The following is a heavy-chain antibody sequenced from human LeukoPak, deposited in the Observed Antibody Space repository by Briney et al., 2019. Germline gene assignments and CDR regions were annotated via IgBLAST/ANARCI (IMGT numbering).Heavy chain of an antibody. V-gene: IGHV3-48*03. Sequence: GGSLRLSCGASGFIFSTYEMNWVRQAPGKGLEWVSYISSSGSTIYYADSVKGRFTISRDNAKNSLYLQMNSLRAEDTAVYYCAELGITMIGGVWGKGTTVTISS. CDR2: ISSSGSTI. CDR3: AELGITMIGGV. D-gene: IGHD3-10*02. J-gene: IGHJ6*04. CDR1: GFIFSTYE.